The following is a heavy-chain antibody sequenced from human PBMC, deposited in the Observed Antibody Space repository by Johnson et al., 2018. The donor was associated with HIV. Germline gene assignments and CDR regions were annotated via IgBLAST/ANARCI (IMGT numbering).Heavy chain of an antibody. CDR1: GFTFSSYA. CDR2: IWYDGSYK. Sequence: QEQLVESGGGVVQPGRSLRLSCAASGFTFSSYAMHWVRQAPGKGLEWVAVIWYDGSYKYYADSVKGRFTISRDNSKNTLHLQMNRLRAEDTAVYYCARVRGKIPRGAFDIWGQGTMVTVSS. V-gene: IGHV3-33*01. J-gene: IGHJ3*02. CDR3: ARVRGKIPRGAFDI. D-gene: IGHD3-10*01.